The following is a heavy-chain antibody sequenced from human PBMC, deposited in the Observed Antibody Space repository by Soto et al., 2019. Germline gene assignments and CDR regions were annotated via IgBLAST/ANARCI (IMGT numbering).Heavy chain of an antibody. CDR3: ARGKARYNWNYVPSVFDY. CDR2: IIPIFGTA. D-gene: IGHD1-7*01. V-gene: IGHV1-69*13. CDR1: GDTFTSYS. J-gene: IGHJ4*02. Sequence: SVKVSCKVSGDTFTSYSISWVRQAPGQGLEWMGGIIPIFGTANYAQKFQGRVTITADESTSTAYMELSSLRSEDTAVYYCARGKARYNWNYVPSVFDYWGQGTLVTVSS.